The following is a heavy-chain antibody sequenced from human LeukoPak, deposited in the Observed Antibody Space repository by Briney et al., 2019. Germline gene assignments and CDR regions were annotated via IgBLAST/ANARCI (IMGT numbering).Heavy chain of an antibody. J-gene: IGHJ4*02. Sequence: SETQPPTCTVSGDFISNDWSWIRPPPGKGPEWIGISYTSGSTNYSPSLKSRVTMSVDTSKNQFSLKLSSVTAADTAVYYCAGLYYYGSGSSFDYWGQGTLVTVSS. D-gene: IGHD3-10*01. CDR1: GDFISND. V-gene: IGHV4-4*07. CDR3: AGLYYYGSGSSFDY. CDR2: SYTSGST.